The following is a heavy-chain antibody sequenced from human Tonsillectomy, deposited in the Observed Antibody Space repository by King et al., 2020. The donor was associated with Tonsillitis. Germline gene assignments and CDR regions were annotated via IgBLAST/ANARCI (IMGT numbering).Heavy chain of an antibody. CDR1: GFTFSNYG. V-gene: IGHV3-30*18. Sequence: VQLVESGGGVVQPGRSLRLSCAASGFTFSNYGVHWVRQAPGRALEWVALISYDGSDKYYADSVKGRFTISRDNSKNTLYLQVSSLRAEDTAVYYCTKWYCGNSAGFDSWGQGTLVTVSS. CDR2: ISYDGSDK. D-gene: IGHD4-23*01. J-gene: IGHJ4*02. CDR3: TKWYCGNSAGFDS.